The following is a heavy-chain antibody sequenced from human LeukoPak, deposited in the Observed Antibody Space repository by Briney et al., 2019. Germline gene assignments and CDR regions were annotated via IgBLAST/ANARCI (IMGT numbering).Heavy chain of an antibody. J-gene: IGHJ4*02. D-gene: IGHD6-13*01. Sequence: ETLSLTCTVSGGSISSYYWSWIRRPPGKGLEWMGIIYPGDSGTRYSPSFQGQVTISADKSISTAYLQWSSLKASDTAMYYCARHHRPGIATTGDYWGQGTLVTVSP. CDR1: GGSISSYY. V-gene: IGHV5-51*01. CDR3: ARHHRPGIATTGDY. CDR2: IYPGDSGT.